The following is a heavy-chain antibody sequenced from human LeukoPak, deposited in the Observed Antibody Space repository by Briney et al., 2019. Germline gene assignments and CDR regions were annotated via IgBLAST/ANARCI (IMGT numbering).Heavy chain of an antibody. CDR2: INWNGGST. CDR1: GFTFSSYS. V-gene: IGHV3-20*04. Sequence: GGSLRLSCAAPGFTFSSYSMNWVRQAPGKGLEWVSGINWNGGSTGYADSVKGRFTIPRDNAENSLYLQMNSLRAEDTALYYCARDFDYWGQGTLVTVSS. J-gene: IGHJ4*02. CDR3: ARDFDY.